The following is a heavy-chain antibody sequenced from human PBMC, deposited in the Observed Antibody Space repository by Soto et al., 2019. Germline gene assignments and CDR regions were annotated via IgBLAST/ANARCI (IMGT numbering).Heavy chain of an antibody. Sequence: TGGSLRLSCAASGLTFSSYGMHWVRQAPGKGLEWVAVIWYDGSNKYYADSVKGRFTISRDNSKNTLYLQMNSLRAEDTAVYYCARDPSLGWLQFSFDPWGQGTLVTVSS. CDR1: GLTFSSYG. J-gene: IGHJ5*02. CDR2: IWYDGSNK. D-gene: IGHD5-12*01. CDR3: ARDPSLGWLQFSFDP. V-gene: IGHV3-33*01.